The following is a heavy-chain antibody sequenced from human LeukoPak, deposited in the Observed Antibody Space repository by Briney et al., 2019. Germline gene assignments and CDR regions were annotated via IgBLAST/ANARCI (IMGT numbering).Heavy chain of an antibody. D-gene: IGHD6-19*01. Sequence: GGSLRLSCAASGFTFSGSAMHWVRQASGKGLEWVGRIRSKANSYATAYAASVKGRFTISRDDSKNTAYLQINSLKTEDTAVYYCTTLAVAGGYWGQGTLVTVSS. J-gene: IGHJ4*02. CDR2: IRSKANSYAT. CDR3: TTLAVAGGY. V-gene: IGHV3-73*01. CDR1: GFTFSGSA.